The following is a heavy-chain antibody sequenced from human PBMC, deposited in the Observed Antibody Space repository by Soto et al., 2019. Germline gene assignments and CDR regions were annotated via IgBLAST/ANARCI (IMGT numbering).Heavy chain of an antibody. V-gene: IGHV4-34*01. D-gene: IGHD3-3*01. CDR3: ARFGDGYNLGGLGRHLDY. CDR1: GGSFSGYY. CDR2: INHSGST. Sequence: SETLSLTCAVYGGSFSGYYWSWIRQPPGKGLEWIGEINHSGSTNYNPSLKSRVTISVDTSKNQFSLKLSSVTAADTAVYYCARFGDGYNLGGLGRHLDYWGQGTLVTVSS. J-gene: IGHJ4*02.